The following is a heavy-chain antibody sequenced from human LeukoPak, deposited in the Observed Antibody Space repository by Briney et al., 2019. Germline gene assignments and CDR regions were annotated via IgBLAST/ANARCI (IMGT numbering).Heavy chain of an antibody. CDR1: GFTFSDYY. CDR3: ARVSSYWGPFDY. Sequence: PGGSPRLSCAASGFTFSDYYMSWIRQAPGKGLEWVSGITSSSSYTNNADSVKGRFTISRDNAKNSLYLQMNSLRAEDTAVYYCARVSSYWGPFDYWGQGTLVTVSS. CDR2: ITSSSSYT. J-gene: IGHJ4*02. D-gene: IGHD1-26*01. V-gene: IGHV3-11*05.